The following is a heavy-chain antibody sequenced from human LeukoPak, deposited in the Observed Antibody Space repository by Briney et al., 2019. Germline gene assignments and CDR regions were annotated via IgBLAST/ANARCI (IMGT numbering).Heavy chain of an antibody. CDR1: GYTFTSYY. CDR3: VVTFGELLYFDY. Sequence: GASVTVSCKASGYTFTSYYMHWVRQAPGQGLEWMGIINPSGGSTSYAQKFQGRVTMTRDTSTSTVYMELSSLRSEDTAVYYCVVTFGELLYFDYWGQGTLVTVSS. CDR2: INPSGGST. J-gene: IGHJ4*02. D-gene: IGHD3-10*01. V-gene: IGHV1-46*01.